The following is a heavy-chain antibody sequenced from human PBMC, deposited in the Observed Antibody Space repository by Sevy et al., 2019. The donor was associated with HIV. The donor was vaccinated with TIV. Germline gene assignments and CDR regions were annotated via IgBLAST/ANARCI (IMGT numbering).Heavy chain of an antibody. CDR2: ISASSHHI. J-gene: IGHJ4*02. CDR3: ARDGGYTYGRPYSFDS. Sequence: LSLTCAASGFTFNTYSMNWVRQAPGKGLEWVSYISASSHHIYYGESVKGRFTISRDNAENSLYLQMNSLRDEDTAVYYCARDGGYTYGRPYSFDSWGQGTLVTVSS. D-gene: IGHD5-18*01. V-gene: IGHV3-48*02. CDR1: GFTFNTYS.